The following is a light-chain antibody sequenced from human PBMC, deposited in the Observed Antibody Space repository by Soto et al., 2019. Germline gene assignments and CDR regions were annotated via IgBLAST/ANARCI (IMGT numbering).Light chain of an antibody. V-gene: IGKV1-33*01. CDR1: QDISKS. CDR3: QQSYSTPTRT. Sequence: DIQMTQSPSTLSASVGDRVTITCQASQDISKSLNWYQQKPGKAPKIVISAASNLERGVPSRFSGSGSGTDFTFTISSLQPEDFATYYCQQSYSTPTRTFGGGTKVDIK. CDR2: AAS. J-gene: IGKJ4*01.